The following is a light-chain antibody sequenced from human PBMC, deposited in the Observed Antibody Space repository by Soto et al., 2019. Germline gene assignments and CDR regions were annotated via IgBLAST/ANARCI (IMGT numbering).Light chain of an antibody. CDR1: QSVSSN. V-gene: IGKV3-15*01. J-gene: IGKJ4*01. Sequence: EIGMTQSPATLSVSPGERATLSCRASQSVSSNLAWYQQKPGQAPRLLVYGASTRATGIPARFSGSGSGTEFTLTISSLQSEDFAVYYCQQYTNWPLTFGGGTKVDI. CDR2: GAS. CDR3: QQYTNWPLT.